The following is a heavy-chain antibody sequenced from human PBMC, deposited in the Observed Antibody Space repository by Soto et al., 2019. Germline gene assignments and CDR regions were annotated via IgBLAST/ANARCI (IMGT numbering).Heavy chain of an antibody. CDR2: MSGSGGST. D-gene: IGHD2-2*01. V-gene: IGHV3-23*01. Sequence: VGSRRLSYAASGFTFSRYAIIWVRQCPGKGLEWVSAMSGSGGSTSYADSVKGRFTIYRDNSKNTLYLQMNSLRAEDTAVYYCGPGGTSCFDYWGQGTLVTVSS. CDR3: GPGGTSCFDY. J-gene: IGHJ4*02. CDR1: GFTFSRYA.